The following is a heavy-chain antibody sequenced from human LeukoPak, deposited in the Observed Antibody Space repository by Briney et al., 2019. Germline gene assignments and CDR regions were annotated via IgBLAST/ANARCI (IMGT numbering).Heavy chain of an antibody. CDR1: GYTFTGYY. D-gene: IGHD6-13*01. CDR3: ARALQDTYSSSWYGFDY. CDR2: INPNSGGT. V-gene: IGHV1-2*02. J-gene: IGHJ4*02. Sequence: ASVKVSCKASGYTFTGYYMHWVRQAPGQGLEWMAWINPNSGGTNYAQKFQGRVTMTRDTSISTAYMELSRLRSDDTAVYYCARALQDTYSSSWYGFDYWGQGTLVTVSS.